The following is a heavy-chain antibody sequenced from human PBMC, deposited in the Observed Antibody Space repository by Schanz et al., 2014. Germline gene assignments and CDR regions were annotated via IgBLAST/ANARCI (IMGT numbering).Heavy chain of an antibody. CDR1: GYDFHIYA. CDR2: ISPYNGNT. CDR3: TRGGYSYALSAFDI. V-gene: IGHV1-18*01. J-gene: IGHJ3*02. Sequence: QILLVQPGPEVKKPGASVTVSCKASGYDFHIYAYSWVRQAPGQGPEWIGWISPYNGNTNYAQKLQGRVTMTADTSTSTAYMDLRSLRSDDTAVYYCTRGGYSYALSAFDIWGQGTMVTVSS. D-gene: IGHD5-18*01.